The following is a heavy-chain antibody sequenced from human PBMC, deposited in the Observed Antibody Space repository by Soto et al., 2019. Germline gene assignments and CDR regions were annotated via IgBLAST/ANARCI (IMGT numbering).Heavy chain of an antibody. V-gene: IGHV4-59*01. CDR1: GGSISSYY. Sequence: SETLSLTCTVSGGSISSYYWSWIRQPPGKGLEWIGYIYYSGSTNYNPSLKSRVTISVDTSKNQFSLKLSSVTAADTAVYYCARDGYSSSWYRGWFDPWGQGTLVTVSS. CDR2: IYYSGST. CDR3: ARDGYSSSWYRGWFDP. J-gene: IGHJ5*02. D-gene: IGHD6-13*01.